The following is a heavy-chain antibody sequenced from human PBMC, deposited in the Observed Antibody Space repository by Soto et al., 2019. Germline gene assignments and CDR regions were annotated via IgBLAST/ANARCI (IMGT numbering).Heavy chain of an antibody. CDR3: ARVIPGAEAWFDP. CDR2: ISAYTDDP. D-gene: IGHD2-2*01. Sequence: QGQLVQSGAEVKKPGASVKVSCTASGNTFTNFGVTWVRQSPGQGLEWMGWISAYTDDPNYAQKFQGRATMTIDTSTSTAYLDLRSLTSDDTAVYYCARVIPGAEAWFDPWGQGTLVTVSS. J-gene: IGHJ5*02. CDR1: GNTFTNFG. V-gene: IGHV1-18*01.